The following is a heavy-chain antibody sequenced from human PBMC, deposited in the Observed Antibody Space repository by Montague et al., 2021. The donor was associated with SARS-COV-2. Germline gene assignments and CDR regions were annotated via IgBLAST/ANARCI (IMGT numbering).Heavy chain of an antibody. D-gene: IGHD3-10*01. J-gene: IGHJ4*02. CDR2: TIYTGSAWHN. V-gene: IGHV6-1*01. CDR3: ARHSYRTFDF. CDR1: GDSVSTYGVA. Sequence: CAISGDSVSTYGVAWDCIRQSPSRGLEWLGMTIYTGSAWHNEYAESAKGRITINPDTPKNQFSLHLTSVTPEDTAVYYCARHSYRTFDFWGQGTLVTVSS.